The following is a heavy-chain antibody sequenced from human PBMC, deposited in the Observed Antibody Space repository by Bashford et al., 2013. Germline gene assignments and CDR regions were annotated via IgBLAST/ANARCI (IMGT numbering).Heavy chain of an antibody. V-gene: IGHV1-2*02. CDR2: INPNPNSGAT. J-gene: IGHJ3*01. CDR1: GYTFTDYY. CDR3: ARDGPVVGVWNAFDV. D-gene: IGHD1-26*01. Sequence: ASVKVSCKASGYTFTDYYMHWVRQAPGQGLEWMGWINPNPNSGATKYAQKFQGRVTMTRDTSISTAYMELSRLRSDDTAVYYCARDGPVVGVWNAFDVWGQGDNGHRLL.